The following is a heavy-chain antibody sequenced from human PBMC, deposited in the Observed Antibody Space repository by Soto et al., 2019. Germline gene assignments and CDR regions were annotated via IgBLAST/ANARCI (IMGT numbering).Heavy chain of an antibody. J-gene: IGHJ4*02. V-gene: IGHV3-30*03. CDR3: ATSRSRHPAFAY. D-gene: IGHD1-26*01. CDR2: ISPDGNDK. Sequence: QVQLVGSGGGVVQPGGSLRLSCAASGFTLSTFGMHWVRQAAGKGLEWVTTISPDGNDKYYADSVKGRFTISRDNSKNPLYLQMHSLRSEDTAMYYCATSRSRHPAFAYWGQGTLVTLPS. CDR1: GFTLSTFG.